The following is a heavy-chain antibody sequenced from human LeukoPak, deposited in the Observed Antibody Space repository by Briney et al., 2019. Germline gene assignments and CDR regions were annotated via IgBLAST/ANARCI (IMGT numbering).Heavy chain of an antibody. CDR3: ARWYYDFWSGYLHYYYMDV. CDR1: GFTFSSYS. CDR2: ISSSSSYI. Sequence: PGGSLRLSCAASGFTFSSYSMNWVRQAPGKGLEWVSSISSSSSYIYYADSVKGRFTISRDNAKNSLYLQMNSLRAEDTAVYYCARWYYDFWSGYLHYYYMDVWGKGTTVTVSS. J-gene: IGHJ6*03. D-gene: IGHD3-3*01. V-gene: IGHV3-21*01.